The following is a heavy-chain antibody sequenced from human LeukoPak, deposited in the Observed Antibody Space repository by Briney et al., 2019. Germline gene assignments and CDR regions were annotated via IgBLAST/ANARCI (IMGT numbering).Heavy chain of an antibody. V-gene: IGHV4-39*07. CDR1: GGSISSGGYY. J-gene: IGHJ4*02. Sequence: PSETLSLTCTVSGGSISSGGYYWSWVRQPPGKGLEWTGEIYHSGSTNYNPSLKSRVTISVDKSKNQFSLKLSSVTAADTAVYYCAREGSNRTAPSLSGPALLWFGELVARPSRQYYFDYWGQGTLVTVSS. CDR2: IYHSGST. D-gene: IGHD3-10*01. CDR3: AREGSNRTAPSLSGPALLWFGELVARPSRQYYFDY.